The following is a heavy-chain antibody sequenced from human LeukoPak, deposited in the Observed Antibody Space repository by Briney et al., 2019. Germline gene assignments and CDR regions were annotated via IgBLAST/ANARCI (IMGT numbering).Heavy chain of an antibody. CDR1: GFTFSSYS. CDR2: ISSSSSYI. J-gene: IGHJ4*02. V-gene: IGHV3-21*01. CDR3: ARGRLVYYYDSSGSLPTVGY. D-gene: IGHD3-22*01. Sequence: GGSLRFSCAASGFTFSSYSMNWVRQAPGKGLEWVSSISSSSSYIYYADSVKGRFTISRDNAKNSLYLQMNSLRAEDTAVYYCARGRLVYYYDSSGSLPTVGYWGQGTLVTVSS.